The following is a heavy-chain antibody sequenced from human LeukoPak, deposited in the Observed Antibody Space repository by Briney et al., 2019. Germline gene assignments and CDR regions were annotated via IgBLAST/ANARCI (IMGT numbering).Heavy chain of an antibody. J-gene: IGHJ4*02. D-gene: IGHD6-13*01. CDR3: ARESSSWYGDLYYSDY. Sequence: GSLRLSCAASGFTFSSYSMNWVRQAPGKGLEWVSSISSSSSYIYYADSVKGRFTISRDNAKNSLYLQMNSLRAEDTAVYYCARESSSWYGDLYYSDYWGQGTLVTVSS. CDR1: GFTFSSYS. CDR2: ISSSSSYI. V-gene: IGHV3-21*01.